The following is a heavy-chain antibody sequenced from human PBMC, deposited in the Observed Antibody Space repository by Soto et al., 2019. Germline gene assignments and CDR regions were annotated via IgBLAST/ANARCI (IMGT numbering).Heavy chain of an antibody. J-gene: IGHJ5*02. D-gene: IGHD3-9*01. V-gene: IGHV1-24*01. CDR1: GYTLTELS. CDR3: ATGPRRRYXDWLFRETPNWFDP. CDR2: FDPEDGET. Sequence: ASVKVSCKVSGYTLTELSMHWVRQAPGKGLEWMGGFDPEDGETIYAQKFQGRVTMTEDTSTDTAYMELSSLRSEDTAVHYCATGPRRRYXDWLFRETPNWFDPWGQGTLVTVSS.